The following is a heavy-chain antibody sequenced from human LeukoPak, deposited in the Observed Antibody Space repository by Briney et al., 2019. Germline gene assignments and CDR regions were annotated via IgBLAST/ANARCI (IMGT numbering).Heavy chain of an antibody. CDR1: GGSISSYY. V-gene: IGHV4-59*08. CDR2: MYYSGIT. J-gene: IGHJ4*02. CDR3: ARRVAVAGNYYFDY. D-gene: IGHD6-19*01. Sequence: PSETLSLTCTVSGGSISSYYWSWFRQPPGKGLEWIGYMYYSGITNYNPSLKSRVTISVDASKNQFSLKLSSVTAADTAVYYCARRVAVAGNYYFDYWGQGTLVTVSA.